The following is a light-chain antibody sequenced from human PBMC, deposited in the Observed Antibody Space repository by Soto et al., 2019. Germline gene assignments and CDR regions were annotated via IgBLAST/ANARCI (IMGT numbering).Light chain of an antibody. CDR1: QSLLDSDGKTF. CDR3: MQSLQLPLT. V-gene: IGKV2D-29*01. J-gene: IGKJ4*01. Sequence: DIVMTQTPLSLSVTPGQPASISCKSSQSLLDSDGKTFLYWYVHKPGHPPQLLIYEVSNRFAGVPDRFSGSGSETDFTLEISRVEADDVAMYYCMQSLQLPLTFGGGTQVDIK. CDR2: EVS.